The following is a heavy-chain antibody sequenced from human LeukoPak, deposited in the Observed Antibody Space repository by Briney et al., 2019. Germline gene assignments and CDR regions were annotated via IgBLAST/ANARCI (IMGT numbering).Heavy chain of an antibody. CDR1: GYTFSDYY. Sequence: ASVKVSCKASGYTFSDYYIHWVRRAPGQGLEWVGWINPNSGGTNYAQNFQGRVTMTSDTSISAAYMELSSLRSDDTAVYYCARDLRFGELYGYWGQGTLVTVSS. CDR2: INPNSGGT. D-gene: IGHD3-10*01. V-gene: IGHV1-2*02. J-gene: IGHJ4*02. CDR3: ARDLRFGELYGY.